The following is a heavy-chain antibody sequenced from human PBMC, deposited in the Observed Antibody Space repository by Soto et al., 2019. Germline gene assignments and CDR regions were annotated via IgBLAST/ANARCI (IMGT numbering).Heavy chain of an antibody. D-gene: IGHD2-2*02. CDR1: GGSISRYY. J-gene: IGHJ6*02. Sequence: PSETLSLTCTVPGGSISRYYWSWIRQPPGKGLEWIGYIYYSGSTKYNPSLKSRVTISVDTSKNQFSLKLSSVTAADTAVYYCASVTRTCISTSCYRYYYGMAVWGQGPTVTGS. CDR2: IYYSGST. CDR3: ASVTRTCISTSCYRYYYGMAV. V-gene: IGHV4-59*08.